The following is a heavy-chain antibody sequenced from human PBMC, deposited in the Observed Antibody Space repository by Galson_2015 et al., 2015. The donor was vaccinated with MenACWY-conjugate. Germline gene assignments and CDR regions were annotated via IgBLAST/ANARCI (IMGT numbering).Heavy chain of an antibody. CDR2: IYHRGST. Sequence: ETMSRNYAGSGGTISSSNWRSRVRQPPGQGLEWIGEIYHRGSTNYNPSLKRRVTISVDKSKNQFSLKLSSVTAADTAVYYCARGKGITIFGMVIPRHSLFDYWGQGTLVTVSS. V-gene: IGHV4-4*02. CDR1: GGTISSSNW. J-gene: IGHJ4*02. CDR3: ARGKGITIFGMVIPRHSLFDY. D-gene: IGHD3-3*01.